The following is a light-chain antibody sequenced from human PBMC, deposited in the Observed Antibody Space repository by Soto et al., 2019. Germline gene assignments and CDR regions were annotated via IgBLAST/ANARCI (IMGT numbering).Light chain of an antibody. V-gene: IGKV3-20*01. J-gene: IGKJ4*01. CDR3: QQYSNSPLT. CDR1: QRVSRHY. Sequence: EIVLTQSPGTLSLSPGERATLSCRASQRVSRHYLAWYQQKVGQPPRLLIYGASSRAAGIPDRFSGSGSGTDFTLTITRLETEDFAVYHCQQYSNSPLTFGGGTKVEV. CDR2: GAS.